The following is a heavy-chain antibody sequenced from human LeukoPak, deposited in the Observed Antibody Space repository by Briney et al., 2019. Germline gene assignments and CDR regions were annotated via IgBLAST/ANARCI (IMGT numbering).Heavy chain of an antibody. V-gene: IGHV1-2*02. J-gene: IGHJ4*02. CDR3: ARDWSVGIRDDY. D-gene: IGHD3-3*01. Sequence: ASVKVSCKASGYTFTAYYMHWVRQAPGQGLEWMEWIYPNSGGTNYARKFRGRVTMTRDTSISTAYLELSRLRSDDTAVYYCARDWSVGIRDDYWGQGTLVTVSS. CDR2: IYPNSGGT. CDR1: GYTFTAYY.